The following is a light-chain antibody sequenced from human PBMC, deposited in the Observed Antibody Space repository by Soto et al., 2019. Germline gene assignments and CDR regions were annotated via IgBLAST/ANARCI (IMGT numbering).Light chain of an antibody. CDR1: QSISNY. CDR3: QQRYSTPFT. Sequence: DIQMTQSPSSLSASVGDSVTITCRASQSISNYLNWYQQKPGKAPKLLVYDASSLQRGVPSRFSGSGSGTDFTLTISSLQPEDFATYYCQQRYSTPFTFGPGTKVDIK. V-gene: IGKV1-39*01. CDR2: DAS. J-gene: IGKJ3*01.